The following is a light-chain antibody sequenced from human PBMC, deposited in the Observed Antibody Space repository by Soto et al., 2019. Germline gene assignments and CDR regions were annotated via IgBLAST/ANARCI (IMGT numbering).Light chain of an antibody. V-gene: IGKV3-20*01. J-gene: IGKJ5*01. CDR3: QQYGSSLIT. CDR2: GTS. CDR1: QSVSSTY. Sequence: DIVFAQSPGTLSLAPGERATLSWRPSQSVSSTYLAWYQHKPGQAPRLLIYGTSSRATGIPDRFSGSGSGTDFTLTISRLEPEDFAVYYCQQYGSSLITFGQGTRLEI.